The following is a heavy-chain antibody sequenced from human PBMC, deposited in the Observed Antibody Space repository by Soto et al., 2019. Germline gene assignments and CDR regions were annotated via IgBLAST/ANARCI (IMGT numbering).Heavy chain of an antibody. CDR2: INHSGST. Sequence: QVQLQQWGAGLLKPSETLSLTCAVYGGSFRGYYGSWIRQHPGKGLEWSGEINHSGSTNYNPYLKSRVTISVDTSKNQFSLKLSSGTAADKAVYYCARGVIRRLTGAGMDVWGQGTTVTVSS. CDR1: GGSFRGYY. V-gene: IGHV4-34*01. CDR3: ARGVIRRLTGAGMDV. D-gene: IGHD7-27*01. J-gene: IGHJ6*02.